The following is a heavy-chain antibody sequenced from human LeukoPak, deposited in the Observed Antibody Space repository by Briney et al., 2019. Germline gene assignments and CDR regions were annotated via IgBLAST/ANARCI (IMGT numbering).Heavy chain of an antibody. CDR1: GFTFSSYS. CDR2: IKQDGSDH. Sequence: PGGSLRLSCAASGFTFSSYSMNWVRQAPGKGPEWVANIKQDGSDHYYADSVKGRFTVSRDNAKNSLYLQMHSLRAEDTAVYYCTSLRTAVPHAGVAYDIWGQGTLVTVSS. CDR3: TSLRTAVPHAGVAYDI. D-gene: IGHD2-2*01. J-gene: IGHJ3*02. V-gene: IGHV3-7*01.